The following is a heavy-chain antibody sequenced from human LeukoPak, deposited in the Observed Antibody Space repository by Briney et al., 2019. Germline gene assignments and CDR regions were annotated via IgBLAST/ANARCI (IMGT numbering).Heavy chain of an antibody. V-gene: IGHV3-7*01. CDR1: GFTFSSYW. J-gene: IGHJ1*01. D-gene: IGHD2-2*01. CDR2: IKQDGSEK. Sequence: GGSLRLSCAASGFTFSSYWMSWVRQAPGKGLEWVANIKQDGSEKYYVDSVKGRFTISRDNAKNSLYLQMNSLRAEDTAVYYCARERYCNSTSCYEPVLSDKYFQHWGQGTLVTVSS. CDR3: ARERYCNSTSCYEPVLSDKYFQH.